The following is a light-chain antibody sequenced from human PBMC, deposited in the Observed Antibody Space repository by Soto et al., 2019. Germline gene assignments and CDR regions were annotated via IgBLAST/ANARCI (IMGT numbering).Light chain of an antibody. CDR2: WAS. J-gene: IGKJ1*01. CDR3: QQYYSTPRT. Sequence: DIVMTQSPDSLAVSLGERATINCKSSQSVLYSSNNKKYLAWYQQKPGQPPKLLIYWASIRESGVPDRFSGRGSGTDFTLTISSLQAEDVAVYYCQQYYSTPRTFGQGTKVEIK. CDR1: QSVLYSSNNKKY. V-gene: IGKV4-1*01.